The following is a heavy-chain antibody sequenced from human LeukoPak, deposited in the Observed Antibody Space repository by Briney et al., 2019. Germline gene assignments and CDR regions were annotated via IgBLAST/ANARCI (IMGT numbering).Heavy chain of an antibody. CDR2: VTDTGGNT. J-gene: IGHJ4*02. V-gene: IGHV3-23*01. CDR3: AREPFDY. CDR1: GFTFSSYA. Sequence: GGSLRLSCAASGFTFSSYAMTWVRQAPVKGLEWLSVVTDTGGNTYHADSVKGRFTISRDNSKNTLYLQMNSLRAEDTAVYYCAREPFDYWGQGTLVTVSS.